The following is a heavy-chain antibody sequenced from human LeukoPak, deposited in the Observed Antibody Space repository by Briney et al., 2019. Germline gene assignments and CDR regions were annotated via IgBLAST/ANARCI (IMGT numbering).Heavy chain of an antibody. Sequence: SETLSLTCIVSGGSISSSSYYWGWIRQPPGKGLEWIGNIYYSGTTYYNPSLKSRVTISVDTSKNQFSLKLSSVTAADTAVYYCARGNDDILTGYPFDPWGQGTLVTVSS. V-gene: IGHV4-39*07. J-gene: IGHJ5*02. D-gene: IGHD3-9*01. CDR3: ARGNDDILTGYPFDP. CDR1: GGSISSSSYY. CDR2: IYYSGTT.